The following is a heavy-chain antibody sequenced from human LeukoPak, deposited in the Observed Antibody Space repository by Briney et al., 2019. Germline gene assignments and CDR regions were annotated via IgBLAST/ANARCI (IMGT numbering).Heavy chain of an antibody. J-gene: IGHJ4*02. CDR3: AKELEWDFGVVIPAFDY. V-gene: IGHV3-30*02. D-gene: IGHD3-3*01. CDR2: IRYDGSNK. Sequence: GGSLRLSCAASGFTFSSYGMHWVRQAPGKGLEWVAFIRYDGSNKYYADSVKGRFTISRDNSKNTLYLQVNSLRAEDTAVYYCAKELEWDFGVVIPAFDYWGQGTLVTVSS. CDR1: GFTFSSYG.